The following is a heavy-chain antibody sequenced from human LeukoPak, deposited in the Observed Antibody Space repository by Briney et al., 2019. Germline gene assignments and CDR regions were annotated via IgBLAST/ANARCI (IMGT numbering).Heavy chain of an antibody. Sequence: ASVKVSCKASGYTFTSYYMHWVRQAPGQGLEWMGIINPSGGSTSYAQKFQGRVTMTRDMSTSTVYMELSSLRSEDTAVYYCAREQEGPYCGGGSCPFDYWGQGTLVTVSS. D-gene: IGHD2-15*01. V-gene: IGHV1-46*01. CDR3: AREQEGPYCGGGSCPFDY. J-gene: IGHJ4*02. CDR2: INPSGGST. CDR1: GYTFTSYY.